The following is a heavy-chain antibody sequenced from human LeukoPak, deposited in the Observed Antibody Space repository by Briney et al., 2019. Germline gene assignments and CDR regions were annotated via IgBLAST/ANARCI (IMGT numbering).Heavy chain of an antibody. CDR2: ISYDGSNK. V-gene: IGHV3-30-3*01. J-gene: IGHJ4*02. Sequence: GGSLRLSCAASGFTFSSYAMHWVRQAPGKGPEWVAVISYDGSNKYYADSVKGRFTISRDNSKNTLYLQMNSLRAEDTAVYYCARSAIFSSGYYYDYFDYWGQGTLVTVSS. D-gene: IGHD3-22*01. CDR3: ARSAIFSSGYYYDYFDY. CDR1: GFTFSSYA.